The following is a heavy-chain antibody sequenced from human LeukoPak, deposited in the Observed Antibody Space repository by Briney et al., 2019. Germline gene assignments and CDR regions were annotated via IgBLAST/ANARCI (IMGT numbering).Heavy chain of an antibody. D-gene: IGHD3-3*01. Sequence: SETLSLTCTVSGGSISSISYYWGWIRQPPGKGLEWIGSMFYTGSTYYNPSLKNRLTMSVDTSKNQFSLKLSSVTAADTAVYYCARRKDFWSGLINYWGQGTLVTVSS. CDR1: GGSISSISYY. V-gene: IGHV4-39*01. J-gene: IGHJ4*02. CDR3: ARRKDFWSGLINY. CDR2: MFYTGST.